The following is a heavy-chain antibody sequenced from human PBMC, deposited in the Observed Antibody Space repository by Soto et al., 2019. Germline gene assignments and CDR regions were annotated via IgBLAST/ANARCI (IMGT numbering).Heavy chain of an antibody. Sequence: GGSLRLSCAASGFTFSSYSMNWVRQAPGKGLEWVSYISGSGSSIYYADSVKGRFTISRDNSKNTLYLQMNSLRAEDTAVYYCAKHPFIWGSYYYYYMDVWGKGTTVTVSS. CDR1: GFTFSSYS. D-gene: IGHD7-27*01. CDR2: ISGSGSSI. CDR3: AKHPFIWGSYYYYYMDV. V-gene: IGHV3-23*01. J-gene: IGHJ6*03.